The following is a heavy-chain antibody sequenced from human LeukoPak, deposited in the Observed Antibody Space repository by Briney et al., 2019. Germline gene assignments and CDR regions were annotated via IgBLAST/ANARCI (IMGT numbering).Heavy chain of an antibody. J-gene: IGHJ4*02. Sequence: GESLKISCKGSGYSFTSYWIGWVRQMPGKGLEWMGIIFPADSDTRYSPSFEGQVTMSAEKSISTAYLQWSSLKASDTAMYYCAGSPQGYCSGGSCYSHWGQGTLVTVSS. CDR2: IFPADSDT. V-gene: IGHV5-51*01. CDR3: AGSPQGYCSGGSCYSH. D-gene: IGHD2-15*01. CDR1: GYSFTSYW.